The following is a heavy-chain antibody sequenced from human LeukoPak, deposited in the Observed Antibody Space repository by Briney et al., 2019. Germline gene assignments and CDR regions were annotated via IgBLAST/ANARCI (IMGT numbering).Heavy chain of an antibody. Sequence: GGSLRLSCAASGFTFTSYEMNWVRQAPGKGLEWLSCISGSGSTIYYADSVKGRFTISRDNARNSLYLQMNSLRAEDTALYYCARCIATRTGYYYGMDVWGQGTTVTVSS. V-gene: IGHV3-48*03. D-gene: IGHD6-6*01. CDR1: GFTFTSYE. CDR2: ISGSGSTI. CDR3: ARCIATRTGYYYGMDV. J-gene: IGHJ6*02.